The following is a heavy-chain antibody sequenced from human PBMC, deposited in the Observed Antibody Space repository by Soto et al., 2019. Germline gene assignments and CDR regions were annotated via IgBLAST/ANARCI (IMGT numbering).Heavy chain of an antibody. V-gene: IGHV3-21*01. D-gene: IGHD3-3*01. CDR3: ARALDFWSAYFDY. CDR1: GFTFSSYS. Sequence: GWSLRLSCAASGFTFSSYSMNWVRQAPGKGLEWVSSISSSSGYIYYADSVKGRFTISRDNAKNSLYLQMNSLRAEDTAVYYCARALDFWSAYFDYWGQGSLVTVSS. CDR2: ISSSSGYI. J-gene: IGHJ4*02.